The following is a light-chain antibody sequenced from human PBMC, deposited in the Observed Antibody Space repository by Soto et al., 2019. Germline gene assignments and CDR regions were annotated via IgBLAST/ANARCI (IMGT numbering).Light chain of an antibody. V-gene: IGLV2-14*01. CDR2: EVT. Sequence: QSALTQPASVSGSPGQSIIISCTATRSDVGSFNYVSWYQHHPGKAPKLMIYEVTSRPSGVSNRFSGSKSGNTASLTISGLQAEDEADYYCVSYATSTTLYVFGSGTKV. CDR1: RSDVGSFNY. J-gene: IGLJ1*01. CDR3: VSYATSTTLYV.